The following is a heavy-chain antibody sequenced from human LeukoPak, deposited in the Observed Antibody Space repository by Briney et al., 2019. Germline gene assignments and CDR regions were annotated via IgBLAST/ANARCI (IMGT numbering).Heavy chain of an antibody. V-gene: IGHV1-2*02. CDR2: INPNSGGT. D-gene: IGHD6-13*01. Sequence: ASVKVSCKASGYTFTGYCMHWVRQAPGQGLEWMGWINPNSGGTNYAQKFQGRVTMTRDTSISTAYMELSRLRSDDTAVYYCARVRSSSYYYYGMDVWGQGTTVTVSS. CDR1: GYTFTGYC. CDR3: ARVRSSSYYYYGMDV. J-gene: IGHJ6*02.